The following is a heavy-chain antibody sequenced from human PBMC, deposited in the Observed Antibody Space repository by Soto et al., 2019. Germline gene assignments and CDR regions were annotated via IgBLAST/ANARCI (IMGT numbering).Heavy chain of an antibody. D-gene: IGHD6-6*01. Sequence: GGSLRLSCSASGFTFSSYAMHWVRQAPGKGLEYVSAISSNGGSTYYADSVKGRFTISRDNSKNTLYLQMSSLRAEDTAVYYCVKGTSSLAARGDFDYWGQGTLVTVSS. CDR1: GFTFSSYA. J-gene: IGHJ4*02. V-gene: IGHV3-64D*08. CDR2: ISSNGGST. CDR3: VKGTSSLAARGDFDY.